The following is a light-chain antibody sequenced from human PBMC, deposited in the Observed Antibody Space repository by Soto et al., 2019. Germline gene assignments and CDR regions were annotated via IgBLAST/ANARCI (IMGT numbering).Light chain of an antibody. CDR2: VNSDGSH. Sequence: QLVLTQSPSASASLGASVKLTCTLSSGHSNYAIAWHQQQSGKGPRYLMKVNSDGSHSKGDGIPDRFSGSISGAERYLTISSLQSEDEADYYCQTWGTGIWVFGGGTKLTVL. CDR1: SGHSNYA. CDR3: QTWGTGIWV. V-gene: IGLV4-69*01. J-gene: IGLJ3*02.